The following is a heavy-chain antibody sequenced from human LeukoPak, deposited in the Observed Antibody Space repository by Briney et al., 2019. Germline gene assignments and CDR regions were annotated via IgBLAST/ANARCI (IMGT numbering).Heavy chain of an antibody. CDR1: GYTFTSYY. CDR3: ARGLGRSSGYYWGWGDAKASRYYYYYMDV. J-gene: IGHJ6*03. CDR2: INPSGGST. V-gene: IGHV1-46*01. Sequence: ASVKVSCKASGYTFTSYYIHWVRQAPGQGLEWMGIINPSGGSTSYAQKFQGRVTMTRDTSTSTVYMELRSLRSEDTAVYYCARGLGRSSGYYWGWGDAKASRYYYYYMDVWGKGTTVTISS. D-gene: IGHD3-22*01.